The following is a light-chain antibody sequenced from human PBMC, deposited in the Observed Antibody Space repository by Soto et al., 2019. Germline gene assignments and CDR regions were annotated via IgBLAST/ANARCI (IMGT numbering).Light chain of an antibody. CDR2: EVS. CDR3: CSYGGSYV. J-gene: IGLJ1*01. Sequence: QSALTQPASVSGSPGQSITISCNGTSSDVGSYNLVSWYQQHPGKAPKVMIYEVSKRPSGVSNRFSGSKSGNTASLTISGLQAEDEADYYCCSYGGSYVFGPGTKLTVL. V-gene: IGLV2-23*02. CDR1: SSDVGSYNL.